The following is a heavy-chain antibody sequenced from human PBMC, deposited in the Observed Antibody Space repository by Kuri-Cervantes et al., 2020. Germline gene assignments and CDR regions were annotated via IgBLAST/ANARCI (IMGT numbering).Heavy chain of an antibody. J-gene: IGHJ4*02. CDR3: ARGVVVTAPLHHFDY. V-gene: IGHV1-8*01. Sequence: ASVKVSCKASGYTFTSYDINWVRQATGQGLEWMGWMNPNSGNTGYAQKFQGRVTMTRNTSISTAYMELSSLRSDDTAVYYCARGVVVTAPLHHFDYWGQGTLVTVSS. CDR2: MNPNSGNT. CDR1: GYTFTSYD. D-gene: IGHD2-21*02.